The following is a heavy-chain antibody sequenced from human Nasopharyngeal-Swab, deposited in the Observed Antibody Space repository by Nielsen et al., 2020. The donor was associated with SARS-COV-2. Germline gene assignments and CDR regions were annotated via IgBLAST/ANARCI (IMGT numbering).Heavy chain of an antibody. D-gene: IGHD3-10*01. V-gene: IGHV1-69*13. Sequence: SVKVSCKASGGTFSSYAISWVRQAPGQGLEWMGGIIPIFGTANYAQKFQGRVTITADESTSTAYTELSSLRSEDTAVYYCARGGYYGSGSYFHYHYGMDVWGQGTTVTVSS. CDR3: ARGGYYGSGSYFHYHYGMDV. J-gene: IGHJ6*02. CDR2: IIPIFGTA. CDR1: GGTFSSYA.